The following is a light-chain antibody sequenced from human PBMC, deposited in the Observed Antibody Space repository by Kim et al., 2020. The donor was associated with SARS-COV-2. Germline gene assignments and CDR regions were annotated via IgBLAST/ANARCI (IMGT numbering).Light chain of an antibody. CDR1: QAINSA. V-gene: IGKV1-13*02. J-gene: IGKJ5*01. CDR3: HQFKHLIT. CDR2: DAS. Sequence: AIQLTQSPSSLSASVGDRVTIACRASQAINSALAWYQQKPGKALELLISDASILESGVPSRFSGSGSGTDFTLTISSLQPEDSATYYCHQFKHLITFGQGPRLEIK.